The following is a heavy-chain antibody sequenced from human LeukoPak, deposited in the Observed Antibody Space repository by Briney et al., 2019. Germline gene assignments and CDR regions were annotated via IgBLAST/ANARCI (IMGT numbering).Heavy chain of an antibody. Sequence: QPGGSLRLSCAASGFTFSGSAMHWVRQASGKGQEWVGRIRSKANSYATAYAASVKGRFTISRDDSKNTAYLQMNSLKTEDTAVYYCTRHGGYDSSGYYYWGQGTLVTVSS. D-gene: IGHD3-22*01. CDR1: GFTFSGSA. CDR2: IRSKANSYAT. CDR3: TRHGGYDSSGYYY. J-gene: IGHJ4*02. V-gene: IGHV3-73*01.